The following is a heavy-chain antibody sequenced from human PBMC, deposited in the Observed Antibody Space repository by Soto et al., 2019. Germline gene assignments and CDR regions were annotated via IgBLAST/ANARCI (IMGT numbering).Heavy chain of an antibody. Sequence: SGGSLRLSCAASGFTFSSYSMNWVRQAPGKGLEWVSSISSSSSYIYYADSVKGRFTISRDNAKNSLYLQMNSLRAEDTAVYYCARGAGIVVVPAANIDYWGQGTLVTVSS. D-gene: IGHD2-2*01. V-gene: IGHV3-21*06. CDR1: GFTFSSYS. J-gene: IGHJ4*02. CDR3: ARGAGIVVVPAANIDY. CDR2: ISSSSSYI.